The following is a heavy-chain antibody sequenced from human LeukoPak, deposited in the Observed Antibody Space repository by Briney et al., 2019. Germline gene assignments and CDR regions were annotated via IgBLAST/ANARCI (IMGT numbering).Heavy chain of an antibody. D-gene: IGHD1/OR15-1a*01. CDR3: ARGRLWNIDY. CDR1: GFTFSSYW. J-gene: IGHJ4*02. Sequence: PGGSLRLSCAASGFTFSSYWMHWVRQAPGKGLVWVSRINRDGSSTTYADSVKGRVTISRGNTKNTVYLQMNSLRAEDTAVYYCARGRLWNIDYWGQGTLVTASS. V-gene: IGHV3-74*01. CDR2: INRDGSST.